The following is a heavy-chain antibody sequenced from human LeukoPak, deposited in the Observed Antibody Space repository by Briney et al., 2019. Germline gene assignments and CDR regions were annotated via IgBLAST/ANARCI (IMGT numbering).Heavy chain of an antibody. CDR3: AKDGPDGLATIGNCDY. V-gene: IGHV3-23*01. J-gene: IGHJ4*02. Sequence: ETLTLSCAASGFTFTSYAMSWVRQAPGKGLEWVWAISGSGGTTYYADSVKGRFIISRDNFKNTLYLQMNSLRAEDTAVYYCAKDGPDGLATIGNCDYWGQGTLVMVSS. CDR2: ISGSGGTT. CDR1: GFTFTSYA. D-gene: IGHD5-24*01.